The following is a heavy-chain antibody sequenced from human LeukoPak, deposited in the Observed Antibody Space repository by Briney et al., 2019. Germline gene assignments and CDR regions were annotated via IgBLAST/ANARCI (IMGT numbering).Heavy chain of an antibody. CDR1: GYTFTSYG. CDR2: ISAYNGNT. CDR3: ARSVTIFGVATLGY. V-gene: IGHV1-18*01. Sequence: GASVKVSCKASGYTFTSYGISWVRQAPGQGLEWMGWISAYNGNTNYAQKFQGRVSITRDMSTSTIYMELSSLRSDDTAVYYCARSVTIFGVATLGYWGQGTPVTVSS. J-gene: IGHJ4*02. D-gene: IGHD3-3*01.